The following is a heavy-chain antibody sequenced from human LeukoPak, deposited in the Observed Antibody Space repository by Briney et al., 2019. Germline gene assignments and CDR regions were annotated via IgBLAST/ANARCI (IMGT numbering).Heavy chain of an antibody. CDR2: IYHSGST. Sequence: PSETLSLTCTVSGYSISSGYYWGWIRQPPGKGLAWIGSIYHSGSTYYNPSLKSRVTISVDTSKNQFSLKLSTVTAADTAVYYCARGYCSGGSCYSDYWGRGTLVTVSS. D-gene: IGHD2-15*01. CDR1: GYSISSGYY. CDR3: ARGYCSGGSCYSDY. J-gene: IGHJ4*02. V-gene: IGHV4-38-2*02.